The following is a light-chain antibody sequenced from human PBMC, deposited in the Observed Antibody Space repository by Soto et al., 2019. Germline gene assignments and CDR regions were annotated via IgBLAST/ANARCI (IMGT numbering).Light chain of an antibody. J-gene: IGKJ2*01. CDR2: GAS. CDR3: QQYGSSPYT. CDR1: QSVRSSY. Sequence: EIVLTQSPGTLSLSPGERATLSCRASQSVRSSYLAWYQQKPGQAPRLLIYGASSRATGIPDRFSGSGSGTDFTLTISRLEPEDFAVYYCQQYGSSPYTFGRGAKLEIK. V-gene: IGKV3-20*01.